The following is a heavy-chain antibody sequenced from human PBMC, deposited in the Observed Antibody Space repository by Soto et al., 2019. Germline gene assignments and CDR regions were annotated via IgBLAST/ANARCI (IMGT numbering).Heavy chain of an antibody. CDR2: INPNSGGT. Sequence: QVQLVQSGAEVKKPGASVKVSCKASGYTFTGYYMHWVRQAPGQGLEWMGWINPNSGGTNYAQKFQGWVTMTRDTSISTAYMELSRLRSDDTAVYYCARELSPDYYDSSGYIDWGQGTLVTVSS. CDR1: GYTFTGYY. J-gene: IGHJ4*02. D-gene: IGHD3-22*01. CDR3: ARELSPDYYDSSGYID. V-gene: IGHV1-2*04.